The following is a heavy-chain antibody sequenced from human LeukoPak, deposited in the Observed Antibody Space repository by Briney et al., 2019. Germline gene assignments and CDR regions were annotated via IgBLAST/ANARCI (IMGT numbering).Heavy chain of an antibody. V-gene: IGHV4-59*08. D-gene: IGHD2-2*01. CDR3: ARGRLARQHASFFDS. J-gene: IGHJ4*01. CDR1: DGSMGTYY. Sequence: SETLSLTCSVSDGSMGTYYWGWIRQPPGKRLEWIGYIYYSGSTTYNPSLKSRVTVSVDTSKNQFSLKLTSMTAADTAVYYCARGRLARQHASFFDSWGHGTLVTVSS. CDR2: IYYSGST.